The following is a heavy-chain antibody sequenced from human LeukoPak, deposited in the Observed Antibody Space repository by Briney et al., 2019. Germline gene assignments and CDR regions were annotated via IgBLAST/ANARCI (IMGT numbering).Heavy chain of an antibody. CDR2: ISNGANRI. CDR1: GFTFSSYT. D-gene: IGHD4-17*01. V-gene: IGHV3-48*03. Sequence: GGSLTLSCAASGFTFSSYTMNWVRQAPGKGLEWVSHISNGANRIYYADSVKGRFTISRDNAKNSLYLQMNSLRAEDTAVYYCARELTVTTFDYWGQGTLVTVSS. CDR3: ARELTVTTFDY. J-gene: IGHJ4*02.